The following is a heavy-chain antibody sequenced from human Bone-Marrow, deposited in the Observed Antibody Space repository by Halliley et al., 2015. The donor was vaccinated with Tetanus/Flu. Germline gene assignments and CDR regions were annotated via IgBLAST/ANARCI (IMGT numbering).Heavy chain of an antibody. D-gene: IGHD1-20*01. Sequence: ALSSFDGRDKFYSDSVKGRFAISRDKFENTLHLQMNSLRPEDTAVYYCVKDSRISGTNALDFWGQGTLVTVSS. J-gene: IGHJ4*02. V-gene: IGHV3-30*18. CDR3: VKDSRISGTNALDF. CDR2: SSFDGRDK.